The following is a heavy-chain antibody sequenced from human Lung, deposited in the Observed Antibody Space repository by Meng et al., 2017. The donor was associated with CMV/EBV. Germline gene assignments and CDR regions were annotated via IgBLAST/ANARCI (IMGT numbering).Heavy chain of an antibody. J-gene: IGHJ5*02. D-gene: IGHD3-10*01. V-gene: IGHV4-31*03. CDR3: ARASYGSGSPLGESWFDP. Sequence: GQLTESGPGLVKPSQTLSLTCTVCGGSISSGGYYWSWIRQHPGKGLEWIGYIHSSGSTYYNPSLRSRLTISVDTSKNQFSLKLSSVTAADTAVYYCARASYGSGSPLGESWFDPWGQGTLVTVSS. CDR2: IHSSGST. CDR1: GGSISSGGYY.